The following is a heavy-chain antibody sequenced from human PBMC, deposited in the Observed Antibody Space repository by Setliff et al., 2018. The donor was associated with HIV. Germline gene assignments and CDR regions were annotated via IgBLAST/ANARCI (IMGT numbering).Heavy chain of an antibody. V-gene: IGHV1-69*10. CDR2: IIPTLGTA. Sequence: SVKVSCKASGDSFSTYLISWVRQAPGQGLEWMGGIIPTLGTADYAQKFQGRVTITADKSTSTAYMELSSLRSEDTAVYYCARGQEMYLMVTMLGGYYYYHMDVWGQGTTVTVSS. D-gene: IGHD3-10*02. J-gene: IGHJ6*02. CDR1: GDSFSTYL. CDR3: ARGQEMYLMVTMLGGYYYYHMDV.